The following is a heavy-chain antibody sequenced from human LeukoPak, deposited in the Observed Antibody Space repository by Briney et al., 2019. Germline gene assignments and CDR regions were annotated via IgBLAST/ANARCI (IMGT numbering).Heavy chain of an antibody. CDR1: GFTFSDYY. CDR2: IISSGSTM. V-gene: IGHV3-11*01. Sequence: GGSLRLSCAASGFTFSDYYMNWIRQAPGKGLEWISYIISSGSTMYYADSVRGRFTISRDNAKNSLYLQMNSLKAEDTAVYYCARDILGRDGYRYFDYWGQGTLVTVSS. D-gene: IGHD5-24*01. CDR3: ARDILGRDGYRYFDY. J-gene: IGHJ4*02.